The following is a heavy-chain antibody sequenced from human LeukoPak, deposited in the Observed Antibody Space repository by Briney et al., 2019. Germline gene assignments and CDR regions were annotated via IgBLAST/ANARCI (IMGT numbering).Heavy chain of an antibody. CDR1: GGSISSHY. J-gene: IGHJ4*02. CDR3: ARVNCSGGSCYSPLFDY. V-gene: IGHV4-59*11. D-gene: IGHD2-15*01. Sequence: SETLSLTCTVSGGSISSHYWSWIRQPPGKGLEWIGYIYYSGSTNYNPSLKSRVTISVDTSKNQFSLKLSSVTAADTAVYYCARVNCSGGSCYSPLFDYWGQGTLVTVSS. CDR2: IYYSGST.